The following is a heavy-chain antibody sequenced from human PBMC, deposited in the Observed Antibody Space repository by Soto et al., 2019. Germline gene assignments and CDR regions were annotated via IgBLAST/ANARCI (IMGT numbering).Heavy chain of an antibody. CDR3: ARDRASQSIAGIDY. D-gene: IGHD6-13*01. V-gene: IGHV1-18*01. CDR1: GYTFASYG. CDR2: ISGYSGHA. J-gene: IGHJ4*02. Sequence: QVQLVQSGAEVKKPGASVKVSCKASGYTFASYGIIWVRQAPGQGLEWMGWISGYSGHAKYVQKVQGRVTMTTDTSTSTAYMELTSLRSDDTAVYFCARDRASQSIAGIDYWGQGTLVTVSS.